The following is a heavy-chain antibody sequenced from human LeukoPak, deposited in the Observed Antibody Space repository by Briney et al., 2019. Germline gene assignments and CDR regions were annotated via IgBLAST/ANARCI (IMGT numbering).Heavy chain of an antibody. V-gene: IGHV1-46*01. J-gene: IGHJ5*02. CDR1: GYTFTSYY. CDR3: ARDPKVLRHFDWPDSSVANWFGP. CDR2: INPSGGST. Sequence: ASVKVSCKASGYTFTSYYMHWVRHAPGQGLEWMEIINPSGGSTSYAQKFQGRVTMTRDTSTSTVYMELSSLRSEDTAVYYCARDPKVLRHFDWPDSSVANWFGPWGQGTLVTVSS. D-gene: IGHD3-9*01.